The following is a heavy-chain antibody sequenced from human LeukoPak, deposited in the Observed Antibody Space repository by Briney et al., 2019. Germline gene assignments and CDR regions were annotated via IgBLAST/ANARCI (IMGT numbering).Heavy chain of an antibody. CDR1: GGSISSSSYY. Sequence: SETLSLTCTVSGGSISSSSYYWGWIRQPPGKGLEWIGNIYYSGSTYYNPSLKSRVTMSVDTSKNQFSLKLSSVTAADTAVYYCARDQDSSGWYPYWGQGTLVTVSS. D-gene: IGHD6-19*01. V-gene: IGHV4-39*07. CDR2: IYYSGST. J-gene: IGHJ4*02. CDR3: ARDQDSSGWYPY.